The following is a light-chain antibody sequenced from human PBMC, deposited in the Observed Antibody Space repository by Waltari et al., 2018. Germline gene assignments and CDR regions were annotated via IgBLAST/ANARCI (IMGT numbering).Light chain of an antibody. Sequence: EIVMTQSPATLSVSPGERATLSCRASQSVSSNLAWYQQKPGQAAGLLIYGASTRATGSPARFSGSGSGTEFTLTISSLQSEDFAVYYCQQYNNWPKTFGQGTKVEIK. V-gene: IGKV3-15*01. J-gene: IGKJ1*01. CDR1: QSVSSN. CDR2: GAS. CDR3: QQYNNWPKT.